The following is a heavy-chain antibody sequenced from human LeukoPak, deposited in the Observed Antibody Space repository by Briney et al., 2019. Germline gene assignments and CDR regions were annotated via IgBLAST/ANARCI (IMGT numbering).Heavy chain of an antibody. D-gene: IGHD6-19*01. CDR2: IGGGGPTA. V-gene: IGHV3-23*01. J-gene: IGHJ4*02. Sequence: PGGSLRLSCAASGCTFSTYAMNWVRQAPGKGLEWVSTIGGGGPTADYADSVKDRFTISRDKSKNTLYLQMNSLRAEDKAVYFCARGFLGGTDPYFDSWGQGTLVTVSS. CDR3: ARGFLGGTDPYFDS. CDR1: GCTFSTYA.